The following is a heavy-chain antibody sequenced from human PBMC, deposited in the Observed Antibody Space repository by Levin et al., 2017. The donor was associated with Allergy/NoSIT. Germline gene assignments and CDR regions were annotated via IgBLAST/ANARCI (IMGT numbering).Heavy chain of an antibody. CDR1: GGTFSSYA. J-gene: IGHJ4*02. Sequence: SVKVSCKASGGTFSSYAISWVRQAPGQGLEWMGRIIPILGIANYAQKFQGRVTITADKSTSTAYMELSSLRSEDTAVYYCARDSEDTAMVALDYWGQGTLVTVSS. V-gene: IGHV1-69*04. CDR2: IIPILGIA. CDR3: ARDSEDTAMVALDY. D-gene: IGHD5-18*01.